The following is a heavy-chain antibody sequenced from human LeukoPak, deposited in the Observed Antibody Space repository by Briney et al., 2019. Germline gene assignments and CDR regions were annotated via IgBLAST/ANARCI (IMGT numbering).Heavy chain of an antibody. V-gene: IGHV1-69*06. CDR3: ARAVQVTTGGLFDY. J-gene: IGHJ4*02. Sequence: SVKVSCKASGGTFRSYAISWVRQAPGQGLEWMGGINPIFGTANYAQKFQGRVTITADKSTSTAYMELSSLRSEDTAVYYCARAVQVTTGGLFDYWGQGTLVTVSS. D-gene: IGHD4-17*01. CDR1: GGTFRSYA. CDR2: INPIFGTA.